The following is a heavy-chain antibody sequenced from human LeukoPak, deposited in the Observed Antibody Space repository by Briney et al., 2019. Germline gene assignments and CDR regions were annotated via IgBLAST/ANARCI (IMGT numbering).Heavy chain of an antibody. CDR1: GGSISATNW. Sequence: ASGTLSLTCDVSGGSISATNWWTWVRQPPGGGLEWIGEVHLNGRSHYSPSLESRVTMSADMSENHISLHLTSVTAADTAVYYCAREGGFYRPLDYTGPGTLLIVSS. D-gene: IGHD2/OR15-2a*01. V-gene: IGHV4-4*02. J-gene: IGHJ4*02. CDR2: VHLNGRS. CDR3: AREGGFYRPLDY.